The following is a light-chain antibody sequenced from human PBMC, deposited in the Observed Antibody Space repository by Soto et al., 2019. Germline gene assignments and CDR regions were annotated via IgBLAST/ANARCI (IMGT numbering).Light chain of an antibody. CDR2: GAS. CDR1: QSVSSSY. V-gene: IGKV3-20*01. Sequence: EIVLTQSPCTLSLSPVERATLSCSASQSVSSSYLAWYQQKPGQAPRLLIYGASSRATGIPDRFSGSGSGTDFTLTISRLEPEDFAVYYCQQYGSSPPITFGQGTRLEIK. CDR3: QQYGSSPPIT. J-gene: IGKJ5*01.